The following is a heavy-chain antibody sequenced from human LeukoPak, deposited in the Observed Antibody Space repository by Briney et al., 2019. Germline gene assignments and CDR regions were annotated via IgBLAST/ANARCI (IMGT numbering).Heavy chain of an antibody. D-gene: IGHD5-18*01. CDR1: GFTFSDYY. Sequence: GGSLRLSCAASGFTFSDYYMSWVRQAPGKGLEWVGRIKSKTDGGTTDYAAPVKGRFTISRDDSKNTLYLQMNSLKTEDTAVYYCTSSYGDSAPSWYWGQGTLVTVSS. CDR2: IKSKTDGGTT. J-gene: IGHJ4*02. V-gene: IGHV3-15*01. CDR3: TSSYGDSAPSWY.